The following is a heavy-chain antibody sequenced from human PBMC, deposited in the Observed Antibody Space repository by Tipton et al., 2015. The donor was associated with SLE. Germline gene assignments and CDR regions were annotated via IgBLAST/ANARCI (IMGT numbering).Heavy chain of an antibody. Sequence: TLSLTCTVSGGSISSHYWSWIRQPPGKGLEWIGYIYYSGSTYYNPSLKSRVTISVDTSKNQFSLKLSSVTAADTAVYYCAREGERMMDAFDIWGQGTMVTVSS. J-gene: IGHJ3*02. CDR3: AREGERMMDAFDI. D-gene: IGHD3-16*01. V-gene: IGHV4-59*11. CDR1: GGSISSHY. CDR2: IYYSGST.